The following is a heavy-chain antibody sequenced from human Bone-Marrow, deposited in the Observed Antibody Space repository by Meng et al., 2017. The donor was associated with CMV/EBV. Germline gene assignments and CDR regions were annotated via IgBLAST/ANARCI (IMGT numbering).Heavy chain of an antibody. J-gene: IGHJ4*02. CDR2: ISGSGGST. CDR1: GFTFSSHA. CDR3: GKNEQLWFKPFDY. D-gene: IGHD5-18*01. V-gene: IGHV3-23*01. Sequence: GESLKISCAASGFTFSSHAMSWVRQAPGKGLEWVSAISGSGGSTYYADSVKGLFTISRDNSKNTLYLQMNSLRAEDTAVYYCGKNEQLWFKPFDYWGQGTLVTVSS.